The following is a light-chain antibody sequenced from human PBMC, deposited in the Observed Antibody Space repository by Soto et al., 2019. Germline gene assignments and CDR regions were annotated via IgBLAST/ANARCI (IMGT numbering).Light chain of an antibody. CDR3: QHYGAAPIT. Sequence: EIVFTQSHGSLSLSPGDRATLSCRASQSVGGNVAWYQQIPGQPPKLLIFGASSRATGIADKFSGSGSGTDFTLTISRLEPADFALYYCQHYGAAPITFGQRTRLEIK. CDR1: QSVGGN. V-gene: IGKV3-20*01. J-gene: IGKJ5*01. CDR2: GAS.